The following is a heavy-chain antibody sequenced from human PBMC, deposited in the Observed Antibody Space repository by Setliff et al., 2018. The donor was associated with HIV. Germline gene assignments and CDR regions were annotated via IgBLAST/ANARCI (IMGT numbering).Heavy chain of an antibody. CDR3: ARGRNYDSSGRGAFDI. CDR1: GFTFSNYW. J-gene: IGHJ3*02. Sequence: PGGSLRLSCAASGFTFSNYWMDWVRQAPGKGLEWVATIKQDGSEIYYMDSVKGRFTISRDNARTSLFLEMRSLRDEDTAVYLCARGRNYDSSGRGAFDIWGQGTMVTVSS. V-gene: IGHV3-7*03. CDR2: IKQDGSEI. D-gene: IGHD3-22*01.